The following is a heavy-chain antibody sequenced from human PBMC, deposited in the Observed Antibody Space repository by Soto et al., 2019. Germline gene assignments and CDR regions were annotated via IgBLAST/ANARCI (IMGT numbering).Heavy chain of an antibody. Sequence: GGSLRLSCVASGFTFRAYDMYWVRQSPGRGLEWVAMISFDGTKIHYADSVKGRFAISRDNGKNRLDLQMNSLRAEDTALYRCVRDILRIPYGSGRFDPWGLGTLVTVSS. V-gene: IGHV3-33*05. CDR3: VRDILRIPYGSGRFDP. J-gene: IGHJ5*02. CDR1: GFTFRAYD. D-gene: IGHD3-10*01. CDR2: ISFDGTKI.